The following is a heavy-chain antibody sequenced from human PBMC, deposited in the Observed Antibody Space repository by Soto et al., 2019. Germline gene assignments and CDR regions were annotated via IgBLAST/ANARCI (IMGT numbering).Heavy chain of an antibody. CDR3: ARDGSTSWYSYDYHGMDV. D-gene: IGHD5-18*01. V-gene: IGHV3-7*05. CDR2: INQDGSEK. J-gene: IGHJ6*02. CDR1: GFTFRTYW. Sequence: EVQLVESGGGLVQPGGSLRLSCGASGFTFRTYWLSWDRQVPGKGLEWVANINQDGSEKNYVDSVKGRFTISRDNAKNSLHLQMSSLRAEDTALYYCARDGSTSWYSYDYHGMDVWGQGTTVTVSS.